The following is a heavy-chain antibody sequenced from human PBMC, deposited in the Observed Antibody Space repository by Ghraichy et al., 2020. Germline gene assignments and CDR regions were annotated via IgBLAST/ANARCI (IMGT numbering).Heavy chain of an antibody. CDR2: IFPSGST. J-gene: IGHJ4*02. CDR3: ARCGSYCIDS. D-gene: IGHD6-19*01. Sequence: SETLSLTCAVSGGSISGNNWWSWVRQPPGKGLEWIGEIFPSGSTNYNPSNPSLKSRVTMSVDKSKNQFYLKVNSVTAADTAVYFCARCGSYCIDSWGQGTLVTVSS. CDR1: GGSISGNNW. V-gene: IGHV4-4*02.